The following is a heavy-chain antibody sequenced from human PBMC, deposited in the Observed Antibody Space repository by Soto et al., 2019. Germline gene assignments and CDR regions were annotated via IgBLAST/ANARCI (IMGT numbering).Heavy chain of an antibody. CDR3: ARDRSFGSGYGPNWFDP. V-gene: IGHV4-59*01. D-gene: IGHD3-3*01. CDR2: IYYSGST. J-gene: IGHJ5*02. CDR1: GGSISSYY. Sequence: SETLSLTCTVSGGSISSYYWSWIRQPPGKGLEWIGYIYYSGSTNYNPSLKSRVTISVDTSKNQFSLKLSSVTAADTAVYYCARDRSFGSGYGPNWFDPWGQGTLVTVSS.